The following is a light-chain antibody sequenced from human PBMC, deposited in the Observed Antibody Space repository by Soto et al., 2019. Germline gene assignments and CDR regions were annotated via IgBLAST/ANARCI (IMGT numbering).Light chain of an antibody. CDR1: QSVSSN. CDR2: GAS. J-gene: IGKJ2*01. CDR3: QQYNNWPLYT. Sequence: EIVMTQSPATLSVSPGERATLSCRASQSVSSNLVWYQQKPGQAPRLLIYGASTRATGIPARFSGSGSGTEFPLTISSLQSEDFAAYYCQQYNNWPLYTFGQGTKLKIK. V-gene: IGKV3-15*01.